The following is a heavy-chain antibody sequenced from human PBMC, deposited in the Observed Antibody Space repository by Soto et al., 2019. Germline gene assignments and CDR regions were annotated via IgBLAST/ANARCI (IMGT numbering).Heavy chain of an antibody. Sequence: GGSLRLSCAASGFTFSSYAMSWVRQAPGKGLEWVSAISGSGGSTYYADSVKGRFTISRDNSKNTLYLQMNSLRAEDTAVYYCAKDINPIAVAGTFIICLDYWGQGTLVTVSS. CDR3: AKDINPIAVAGTFIICLDY. CDR1: GFTFSSYA. CDR2: ISGSGGST. D-gene: IGHD6-19*01. J-gene: IGHJ4*02. V-gene: IGHV3-23*01.